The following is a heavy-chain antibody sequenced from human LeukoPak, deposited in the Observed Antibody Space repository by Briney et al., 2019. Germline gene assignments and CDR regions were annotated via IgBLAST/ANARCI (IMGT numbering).Heavy chain of an antibody. CDR3: ARAYSYGYWLAFDI. CDR1: GGTFSSYA. J-gene: IGHJ3*02. CDR2: IIPIFGTA. D-gene: IGHD5-18*01. V-gene: IGHV1-69*06. Sequence: GASVKVSCKASGGTFSSYAISWVRQAPGQGLEWMGGIIPIFGTANYAQKFQGRVTITADKPTSTAYMELSSLRSEDTAVYYCARAYSYGYWLAFDIWGQGTMVTVSS.